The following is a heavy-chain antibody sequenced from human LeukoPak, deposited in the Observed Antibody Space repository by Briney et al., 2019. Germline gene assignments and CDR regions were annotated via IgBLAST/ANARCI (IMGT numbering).Heavy chain of an antibody. Sequence: ASVKVSCKASGYTFTGYYMHWVRQAPGQGLEWMGWINPNSGGTNYAQKFQGRVTMTRDTSISTAYMELSRLRSDDTAVYYCARDTLGDHAGAGDIWGQGTMVTVSS. D-gene: IGHD3-16*01. CDR3: ARDTLGDHAGAGDI. J-gene: IGHJ3*02. CDR1: GYTFTGYY. CDR2: INPNSGGT. V-gene: IGHV1-2*02.